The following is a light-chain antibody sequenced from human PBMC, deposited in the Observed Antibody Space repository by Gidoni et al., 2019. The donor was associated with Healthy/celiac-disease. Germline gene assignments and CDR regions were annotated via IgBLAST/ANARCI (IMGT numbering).Light chain of an antibody. CDR1: SSDVGSYNR. CDR2: EVS. J-gene: IGLJ3*02. CDR3: SSYTSSSTWV. V-gene: IGLV2-18*02. Sequence: QSALTQPPSVSGSPGQSVTISCTGTSSDVGSYNRVSWYQQPPGTAPKLMIDEVSNRPSGVPDRFSGSKSGHTASLTISGPQAEDEADYYCSSYTSSSTWVFGGGTKLTVL.